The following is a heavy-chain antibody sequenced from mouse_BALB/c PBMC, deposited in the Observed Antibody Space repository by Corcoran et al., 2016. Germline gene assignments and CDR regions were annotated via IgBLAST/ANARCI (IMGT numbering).Heavy chain of an antibody. J-gene: IGHJ2*01. CDR2: INPNYGST. V-gene: IGHV1-34*02. CDR1: GYTFTDYN. CDR3: ARGNYYGSSHFDY. D-gene: IGHD1-1*01. Sequence: EVQLQQFGAELVKPGASVKISCKASGYTFTDYNMDWVKQSHGKSLEWIGDINPNYGSTSYNLKFKGKATLTVDKSSSTAYMQLNSLTSEDSAVYYCARGNYYGSSHFDYWGQGTTLTVSS.